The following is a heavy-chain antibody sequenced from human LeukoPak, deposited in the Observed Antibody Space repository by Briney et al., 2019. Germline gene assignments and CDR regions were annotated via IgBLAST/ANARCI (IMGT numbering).Heavy chain of an antibody. J-gene: IGHJ4*02. V-gene: IGHV1-18*01. CDR2: ISAYNGNT. CDR1: GYTFTSYG. D-gene: IGHD1-26*01. CDR3: ARDHKGGGWYLVGATGLDY. Sequence: GASVKVSCKASGYTFTSYGISWVRQAPGQGLEWMGWISAYNGNTNYAQKLQGRVTMTTDTSTSTAYMELRSLRSDDTAVYYCARDHKGGGWYLVGATGLDYWGQGTLVTVSS.